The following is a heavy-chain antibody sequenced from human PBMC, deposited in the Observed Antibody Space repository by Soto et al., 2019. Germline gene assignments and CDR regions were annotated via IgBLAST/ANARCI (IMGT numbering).Heavy chain of an antibody. CDR1: GGTFSSYA. Sequence: SVKGSCKASGGTFSSYASSWVRQTPGQGLEWMGGIIPIFGTANYAQKFQGRVTITADESTSTAYMELSSLRSEDTAVYYCARVGSTLRFLEWLTYAFDIWGQGTMVTVSS. CDR3: ARVGSTLRFLEWLTYAFDI. CDR2: IIPIFGTA. J-gene: IGHJ3*02. D-gene: IGHD3-3*01. V-gene: IGHV1-69*13.